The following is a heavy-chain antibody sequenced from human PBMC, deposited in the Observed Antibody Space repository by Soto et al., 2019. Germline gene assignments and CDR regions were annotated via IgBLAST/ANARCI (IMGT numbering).Heavy chain of an antibody. Sequence: DVQLVESGGGLVQPGGSLRLSCAASGFPFRRYNMNWVRQAPGKGLDWLSYISSSSSTIYYADSVKGRFTISRDNAKNSLYLQMNSLRDDDTAMYYCARGGTIAVTTIGDYWGQGTLVTVSS. D-gene: IGHD5-12*01. J-gene: IGHJ4*01. CDR1: GFPFRRYN. CDR2: ISSSSSTI. V-gene: IGHV3-48*02. CDR3: ARGGTIAVTTIGDY.